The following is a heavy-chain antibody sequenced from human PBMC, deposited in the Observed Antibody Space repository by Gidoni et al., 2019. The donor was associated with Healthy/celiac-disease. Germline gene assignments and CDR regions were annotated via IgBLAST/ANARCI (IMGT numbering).Heavy chain of an antibody. D-gene: IGHD3-9*01. J-gene: IGHJ4*02. CDR1: GGTFSSYA. CDR3: AREGTYYDILTGYYQPYYFDY. CDR2: IIPIFGTA. Sequence: QVQLVQSGAEVKKPGSSVKVSCKASGGTFSSYAISWVRQAPGQGLEWMGGIIPIFGTANYAQKFQGRVTITADESTSTAYMELSSLRSEDTAVYYCAREGTYYDILTGYYQPYYFDYWGQGTLVTVSS. V-gene: IGHV1-69*01.